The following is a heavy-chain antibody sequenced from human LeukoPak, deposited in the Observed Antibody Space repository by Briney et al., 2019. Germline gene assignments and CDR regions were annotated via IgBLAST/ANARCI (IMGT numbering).Heavy chain of an antibody. CDR2: IYSGGST. V-gene: IGHV3-53*01. D-gene: IGHD6-19*01. J-gene: IGHJ3*02. CDR1: GFTVSSNY. Sequence: PGGSLRLSCAASGFTVSSNYMCWVRQAPGKGLEWVSSIYSGGSTYYADSVKGRFTISRDNSKNTVYLQMNSLRAEDTAVYYCARVRLDSSERYLDAFENWGQGTMVTVSS. CDR3: ARVRLDSSERYLDAFEN.